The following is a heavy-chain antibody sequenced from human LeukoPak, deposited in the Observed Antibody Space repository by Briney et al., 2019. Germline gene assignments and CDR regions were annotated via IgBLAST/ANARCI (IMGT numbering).Heavy chain of an antibody. CDR2: ISGSTTDI. D-gene: IGHD5-24*01. V-gene: IGHV3-21*01. CDR1: GFTFTAYT. Sequence: PGGSLRLSCAASGFTFTAYTINWVRQSPGKGLEWVSYISGSTTDIYYADSVKGRFTIPRDNSKNTLYLQMNSLRAEETAVYYCAKAKMATMTLFLWGEGTLVTVSS. CDR3: AKAKMATMTLFL. J-gene: IGHJ4*02.